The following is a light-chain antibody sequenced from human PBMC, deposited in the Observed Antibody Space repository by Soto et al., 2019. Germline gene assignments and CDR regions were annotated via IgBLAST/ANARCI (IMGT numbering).Light chain of an antibody. V-gene: IGKV1-5*03. CDR1: QSISSW. CDR3: QKYNSAPLT. CDR2: KAS. Sequence: DIQMTQSPSTLSASVGDRVTITCRASQSISSWLAWYQQKPGKAPKLLIYKASSLESGVPSRFSGSGSGTEFTLTISSLQPDDFATYYCQKYNSAPLTFGGGTKVEIK. J-gene: IGKJ4*01.